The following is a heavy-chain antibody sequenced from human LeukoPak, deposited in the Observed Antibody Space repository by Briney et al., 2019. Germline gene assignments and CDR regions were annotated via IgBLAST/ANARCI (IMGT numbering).Heavy chain of an antibody. V-gene: IGHV4-34*01. J-gene: IGHJ6*03. CDR2: INHSGST. Sequence: SETLSLTCAVYGGSSSGYYWSWIRQPPGKGLEWIGEINHSGSTNYNPSLKSRVTISVDTSKNQFSLKLSSVTAADTAVYYCARRSPLGYCSSTSCYRGYYYYYMDVWGKGTTVTVSS. CDR3: ARRSPLGYCSSTSCYRGYYYYYMDV. D-gene: IGHD2-2*01. CDR1: GGSSSGYY.